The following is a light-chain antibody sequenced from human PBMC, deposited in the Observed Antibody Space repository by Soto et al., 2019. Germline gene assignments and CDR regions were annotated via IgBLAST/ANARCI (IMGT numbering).Light chain of an antibody. CDR3: GSWDSSLSAYV. V-gene: IGLV1-51*01. J-gene: IGLJ1*01. CDR1: SPNIGGNS. CDR2: DDN. Sequence: QSAMTQPPSVSAAPGQKVTISCSGSSPNIGGNSVSWYQQLPGTAPTLLIYDDNKRPSGIPDRCSGAKSGTSATLGITGFQTVDEDDYYCGSWDSSLSAYVFGTGTKLTVL.